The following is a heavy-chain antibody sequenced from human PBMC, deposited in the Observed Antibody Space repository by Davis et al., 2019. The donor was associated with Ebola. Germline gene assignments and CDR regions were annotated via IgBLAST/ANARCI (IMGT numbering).Heavy chain of an antibody. V-gene: IGHV1-69*10. CDR2: IIPILGLA. J-gene: IGHJ4*02. D-gene: IGHD3-10*01. CDR3: ARGGVARFFELDY. CDR1: GYTFTSYG. Sequence: SVKVSCKASGYTFTSYGITWVRQAPGHGLEWMGGIIPILGLAHYAQKFQGRVTITADKSTNTAYMDLSSLRSDDTAVYYCARGGVARFFELDYWAQGTLVTVSS.